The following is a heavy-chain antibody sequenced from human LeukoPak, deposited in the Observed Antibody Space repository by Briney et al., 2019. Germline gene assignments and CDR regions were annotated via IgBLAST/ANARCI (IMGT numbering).Heavy chain of an antibody. Sequence: GGSLRLSCAASGFAFSSYEMNWVRQAPGKGLEWVSYISSSGSTIYYADSVKGRFTVSRDNAKNSLYLQMNSLRAEDTAVYYCAELGITMIGGVWGKGTTVTISS. J-gene: IGHJ6*04. CDR1: GFAFSSYE. D-gene: IGHD3-10*02. CDR3: AELGITMIGGV. V-gene: IGHV3-48*03. CDR2: ISSSGSTI.